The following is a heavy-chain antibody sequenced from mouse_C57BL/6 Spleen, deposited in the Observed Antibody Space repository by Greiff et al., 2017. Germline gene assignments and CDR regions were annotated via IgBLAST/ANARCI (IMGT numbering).Heavy chain of an antibody. CDR1: GYTFTGYW. Sequence: QVQLQQSGAELMKPGASVKLSCKATGYTFTGYWIEWVKQRPGHGLEWIGEILPGSGSTNYNEKFKGKATFTADPSSNTAYMQLSSLTTEDSAIYYCARQDYYYGSSYWYFDVWGTGTTVTVSS. V-gene: IGHV1-9*01. CDR2: ILPGSGST. J-gene: IGHJ1*03. CDR3: ARQDYYYGSSYWYFDV. D-gene: IGHD1-1*01.